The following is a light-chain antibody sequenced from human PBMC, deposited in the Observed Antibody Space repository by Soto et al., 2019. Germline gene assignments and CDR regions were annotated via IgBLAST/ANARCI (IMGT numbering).Light chain of an antibody. CDR2: GAS. Sequence: EIVLVQSPGTLSLSPGERATLSCRASQSVSNSYLAWYQQKPGQAPRLLIYGASSRATGVPDRFSGSGTGTDFSLTITRLEPEDFAVYYCQQYGVSPLMFTFGQGTKVGVK. CDR3: QQYGVSPLMFT. CDR1: QSVSNSY. V-gene: IGKV3-20*01. J-gene: IGKJ2*01.